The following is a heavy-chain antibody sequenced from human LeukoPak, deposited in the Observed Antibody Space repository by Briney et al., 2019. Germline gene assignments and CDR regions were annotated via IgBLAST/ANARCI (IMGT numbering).Heavy chain of an antibody. CDR2: IYYSGNT. CDR3: ARGSWYDYYMDV. J-gene: IGHJ6*03. CDR1: GGSISSSSYY. Sequence: PSETLSLTCTVSGGSISSSSYYWGWIRQPPGKGLQWIGNIYYSGNTYYNPSLKSRVTISVDTSKNQFSLKLSSVTAADTAVYYCARGSWYDYYMDVWGKGTTVTISS. D-gene: IGHD1-26*01. V-gene: IGHV4-39*01.